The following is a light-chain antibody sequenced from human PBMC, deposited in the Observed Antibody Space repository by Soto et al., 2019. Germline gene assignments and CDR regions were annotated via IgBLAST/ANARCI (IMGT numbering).Light chain of an antibody. J-gene: IGLJ2*01. CDR1: SSNIGSNY. CDR3: SAWDDSLNGRV. V-gene: IGLV1-44*01. CDR2: SNN. Sequence: QSVLTQPPSASGTPGQRVTLSCSGSSSNIGSNYVNWYQHLPGTAPKLLIYSNNQRPSGVPDRFSGSKSDTSASLAVSGLQSEDEADYYCSAWDDSLNGRVFGGGTKLTVL.